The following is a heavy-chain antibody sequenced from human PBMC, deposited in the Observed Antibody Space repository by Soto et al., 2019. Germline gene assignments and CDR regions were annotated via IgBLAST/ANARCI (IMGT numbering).Heavy chain of an antibody. CDR2: IYYSGST. CDR3: ARHARIVVVPAARRAMAV. Sequence: QLQLQESGPGLVKPSETLSLTCTVSGGSISSSSYYWGWIRQPPGKGLEWIGSIYYSGSTYYNPTLKSRVTITVDRAKNQFSLKLSSVTAEDTAVYYCARHARIVVVPAARRAMAVWGQGTTVTVSS. CDR1: GGSISSSSYY. V-gene: IGHV4-39*01. J-gene: IGHJ6*02. D-gene: IGHD2-2*01.